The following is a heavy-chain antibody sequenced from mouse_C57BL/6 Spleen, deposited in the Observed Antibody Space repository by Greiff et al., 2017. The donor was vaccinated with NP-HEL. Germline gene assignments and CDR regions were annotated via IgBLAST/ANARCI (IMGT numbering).Heavy chain of an antibody. CDR3: ARYIYDGYYGGAMDY. D-gene: IGHD2-3*01. CDR1: GYSIPSDY. Sequence: VQGVESGPGLAKPSQTLSLTCSVTGYSIPSDYWNWIRKFPGNKLEYMGYISYSGSTYYNPSLKSRISITRDTSKNQYYLQLNSVTTEDTATYYCARYIYDGYYGGAMDYWGQGTSVTVSS. V-gene: IGHV3-8*01. CDR2: ISYSGST. J-gene: IGHJ4*01.